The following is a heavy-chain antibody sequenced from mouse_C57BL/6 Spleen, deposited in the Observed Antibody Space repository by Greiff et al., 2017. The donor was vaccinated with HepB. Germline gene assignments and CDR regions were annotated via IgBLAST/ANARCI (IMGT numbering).Heavy chain of an antibody. D-gene: IGHD1-1*01. CDR1: GFTFSSYG. V-gene: IGHV5-6*01. CDR2: ISSGGSYT. J-gene: IGHJ1*03. CDR3: ARHVKCSTWYCDV. Sequence: EVKLVESGGDLVKPGGSLKLSCAASGFTFSSYGMSWVRQTPDKRLEWVATISSGGSYTYYPDSVKGRFTISRDNAKNTLYLQMSSLKSEDTAMYYCARHVKCSTWYCDVWGTGTTVTVSS.